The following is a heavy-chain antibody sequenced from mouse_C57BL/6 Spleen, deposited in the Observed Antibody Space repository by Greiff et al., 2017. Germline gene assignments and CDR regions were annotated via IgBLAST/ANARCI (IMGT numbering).Heavy chain of an antibody. V-gene: IGHV1-82*01. J-gene: IGHJ4*01. CDR3: AVYGSSYRYYAMDY. D-gene: IGHD1-1*01. CDR2: IYPGDGDT. Sequence: QVQLKESGPELVKPGASVKISCKASGYAFSSSWMNWVKQRPGKGLEWIGRIYPGDGDTNYNGKFKGKATLTADKSSSTAYMQLSSLTSEDSAVYFCAVYGSSYRYYAMDYWGQGTSVTVSS. CDR1: GYAFSSSW.